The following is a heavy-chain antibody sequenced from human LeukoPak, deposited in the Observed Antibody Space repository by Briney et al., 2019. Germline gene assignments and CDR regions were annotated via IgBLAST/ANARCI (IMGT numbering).Heavy chain of an antibody. D-gene: IGHD2-2*01. CDR1: GGSLSSSSYY. J-gene: IGHJ4*02. Sequence: PSETLSLTCTVSGGSLSSSSYYWGWIRQPPGKGLEWIGSIYYSGSTYYNPSLKSRVTISVDTSKNQFSLKLSSMTAADTAVYYCARHAGSLRFIVVVPAAPFDYWGQGTLVTVSS. CDR3: ARHAGSLRFIVVVPAAPFDY. CDR2: IYYSGST. V-gene: IGHV4-39*01.